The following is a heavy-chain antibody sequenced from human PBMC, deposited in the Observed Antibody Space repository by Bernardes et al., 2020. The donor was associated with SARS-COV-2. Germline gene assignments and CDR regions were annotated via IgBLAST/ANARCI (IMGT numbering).Heavy chain of an antibody. V-gene: IGHV1-18*01. CDR3: TRGYISDISLYYYGTDV. J-gene: IGHJ6*02. CDR1: GYRFGETG. Sequence: ASVKVSCKASGYRFGETGINWVRQAPGQGLEWMGWISTGFNYKKSAETFHERMTLTVEAASNTAYMELRSLTPDDTAVYFCTRGYISDISLYYYGTDVWGQGTTVTVSS. D-gene: IGHD1-26*01. CDR2: ISTGFNYK.